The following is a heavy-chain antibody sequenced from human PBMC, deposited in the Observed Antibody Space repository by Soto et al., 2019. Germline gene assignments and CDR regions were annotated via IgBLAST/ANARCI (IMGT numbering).Heavy chain of an antibody. D-gene: IGHD3-3*01. J-gene: IGHJ4*02. CDR2: ISSGGST. CDR3: ARDTFGGAYDFLH. Sequence: EVQLVESGGGLVQPGGSLRLSCAASGFTVSSFYMTWVRQAPGKGLQGVAVISSGGSTYYADSVKGRFTISRDNSKNTLYLEMNSLRAEDTAVYYCARDTFGGAYDFLHGGQGTLVTVSS. CDR1: GFTVSSFY. V-gene: IGHV3-66*01.